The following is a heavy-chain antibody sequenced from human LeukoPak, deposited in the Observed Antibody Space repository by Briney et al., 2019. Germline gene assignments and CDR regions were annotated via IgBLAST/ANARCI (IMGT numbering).Heavy chain of an antibody. CDR1: GYTFTGYY. CDR2: INPNSGGT. J-gene: IGHJ3*02. V-gene: IGHV1-2*02. Sequence: ASVKVSCKASGYTFTGYYMHWVRQAPGQGLEWMGWINPNSGGTNYAQKFQGRVIMTRDTSISTAYMELSRLRSDDTAVYYCARDKGSGYRTDAFDIWGQGAMVTVSS. CDR3: ARDKGSGYRTDAFDI. D-gene: IGHD3-22*01.